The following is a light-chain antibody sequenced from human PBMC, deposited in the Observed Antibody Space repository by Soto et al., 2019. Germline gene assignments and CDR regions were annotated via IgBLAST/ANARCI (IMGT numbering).Light chain of an antibody. Sequence: IQLTQSPSSLSASVGDRVTITCRASQGIRSFLAWYQQKPGKAPNLLIYAASTLQSGVPSRFSGSGSGTDFTLTISSLQPEDFATYYCQQLYSYPLTFGGGTKVDIK. J-gene: IGKJ4*01. CDR1: QGIRSF. CDR2: AAS. CDR3: QQLYSYPLT. V-gene: IGKV1-9*01.